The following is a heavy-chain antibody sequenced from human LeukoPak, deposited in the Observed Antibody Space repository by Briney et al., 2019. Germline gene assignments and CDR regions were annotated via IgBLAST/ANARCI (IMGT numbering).Heavy chain of an antibody. CDR1: GFTFSGYW. CDR3: AREKGNYFGSGSYFMFY. Sequence: GGSLRLSCSASGFTFSGYWMSWVRQAPGKGLEWVANINQDGSEKYYVDSVKGRFTISRDNAKNSLYLQMNSLRAEDTAVYYCAREKGNYFGSGSYFMFYWGQGTLVTVSS. V-gene: IGHV3-7*01. CDR2: INQDGSEK. D-gene: IGHD3-10*01. J-gene: IGHJ4*02.